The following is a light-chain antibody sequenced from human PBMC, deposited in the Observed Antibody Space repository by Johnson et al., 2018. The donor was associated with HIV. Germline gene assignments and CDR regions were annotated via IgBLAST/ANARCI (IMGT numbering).Light chain of an antibody. J-gene: IGLJ1*01. Sequence: QAVLTQPPSVSAAPGQKVSISCSGSSSNIGNNYVSWYQQLPGTAPKLLIYDNNKRPSGIPDRFSGSKSGTSATLGITGLQTGDEADYYCGTWDISLSVVFCNGTAVTVL. CDR3: GTWDISLSVV. CDR1: SSNIGNNY. V-gene: IGLV1-51*01. CDR2: DNN.